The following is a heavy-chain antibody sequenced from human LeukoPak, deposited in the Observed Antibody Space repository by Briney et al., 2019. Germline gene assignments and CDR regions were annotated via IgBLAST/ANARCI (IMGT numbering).Heavy chain of an antibody. CDR1: GGSFSGYY. J-gene: IGHJ6*04. CDR3: ARVGLEAANCSGGSCYYYYYGMDV. V-gene: IGHV4-34*01. CDR2: INHNGST. Sequence: SETLSLTCAVYGGSFSGYYWSWIRQPPGQGLEWIGEINHNGSTNYNPSLKRRVTISVDTSKNQFSLKLSSVTAADTAVYYCARVGLEAANCSGGSCYYYYYGMDVWGKGTTVTVSS. D-gene: IGHD2-15*01.